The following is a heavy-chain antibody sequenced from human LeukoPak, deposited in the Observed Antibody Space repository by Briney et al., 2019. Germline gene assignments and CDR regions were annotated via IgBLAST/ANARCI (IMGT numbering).Heavy chain of an antibody. CDR1: GGSISSYY. V-gene: IGHV4-59*01. Sequence: PSETLSLTCTVSGGSISSYYWSCIRHPPGKGLEWSGYIYYSGSTSYNPSLKSRVTISVDTATDQCSLKLRAVAAAHTALYYCAKDDSGYDYSPFDYRGQGTLVTVSS. D-gene: IGHD5-12*01. J-gene: IGHJ4*02. CDR3: AKDDSGYDYSPFDY. CDR2: IYYSGST.